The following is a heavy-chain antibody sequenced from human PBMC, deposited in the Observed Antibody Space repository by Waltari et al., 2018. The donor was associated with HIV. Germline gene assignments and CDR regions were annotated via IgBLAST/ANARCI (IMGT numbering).Heavy chain of an antibody. CDR2: ITYDGGNQ. CDR1: GVMICNHA. V-gene: IGHV3-30*04. CDR3: VRRSVLGLDL. Sequence: VQSGGGVAQPGRSLRLSCTASGVMICNHAMHWVRQSADKRLEWVAVITYDGGNQFVTDSLKGRFIISRDNARDTLYLEIKLLKVEDSGIYYCVRRSVLGLDLWGQGTTVIVS. D-gene: IGHD6-19*01. J-gene: IGHJ6*02.